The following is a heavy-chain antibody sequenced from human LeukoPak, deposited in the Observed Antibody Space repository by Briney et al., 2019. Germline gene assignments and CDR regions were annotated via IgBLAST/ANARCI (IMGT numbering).Heavy chain of an antibody. V-gene: IGHV4-59*01. CDR1: GGSISSYY. CDR3: ARDPGGSAKFDF. CDR2: IYYSGST. Sequence: PSETLSLTCSVSGGSISSYYWSWIRQPPGKGLEWIGYIYYSGSTNYNPSLKSRVTISVDTSKNQFSLKLSSVTAADTAVYYCARDPGGSAKFDFWGQGTLVTVSS. J-gene: IGHJ4*02. D-gene: IGHD3-10*01.